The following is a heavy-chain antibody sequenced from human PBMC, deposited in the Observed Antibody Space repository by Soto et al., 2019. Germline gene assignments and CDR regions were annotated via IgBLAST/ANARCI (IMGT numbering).Heavy chain of an antibody. V-gene: IGHV3-74*01. D-gene: IGHD6-19*01. J-gene: IGHJ6*02. CDR2: INXXXXXX. Sequence: GGSLRLSCAASGFTFSSYWMHWVRQAPGKGLVWVSCINXXXXXXXXXXSVKGRFTISRDNAKNTLYLQMNSLRAEDTAVYYCARDTVAGTKGGYYYGMDVWGQGTTVTVSS. CDR1: GFTFSSYW. CDR3: ARDTVAGTKGGYYYGMDV.